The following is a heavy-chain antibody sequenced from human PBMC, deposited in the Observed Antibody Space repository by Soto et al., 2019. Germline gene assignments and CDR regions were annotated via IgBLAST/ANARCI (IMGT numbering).Heavy chain of an antibody. CDR2: VYTTGST. J-gene: IGHJ5*02. V-gene: IGHV4-4*07. Sequence: SETLSLTCTVPGGSINTYYWSWIRHSAGKGLEWIGRVYTTGSTNYNPSLKSRVTISVDTSRNQFSLSLRSVTAADTAVYYCARGCNFIFANLADMRWSFDPWGQGTLVTVSS. D-gene: IGHD3-3*02. CDR1: GGSINTYY. CDR3: ARGCNFIFANLADMRWSFDP.